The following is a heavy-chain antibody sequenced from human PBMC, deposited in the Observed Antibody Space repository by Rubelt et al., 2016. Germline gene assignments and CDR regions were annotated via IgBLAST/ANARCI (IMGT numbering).Heavy chain of an antibody. CDR1: SSYG. CDR3: ARDGKDIVVVVAATTDYGMDV. J-gene: IGHJ6*02. CDR2: ISSSSSYI. D-gene: IGHD2-15*01. Sequence: SSYGMHWVRQAPGKGLEWVSSISSSSSYIYYADSVKGRFTISRDNAKNSLYLQMNSLRAEDTAVYYCARDGKDIVVVVAATTDYGMDVWGQGTTVTVSS. V-gene: IGHV3-21*01.